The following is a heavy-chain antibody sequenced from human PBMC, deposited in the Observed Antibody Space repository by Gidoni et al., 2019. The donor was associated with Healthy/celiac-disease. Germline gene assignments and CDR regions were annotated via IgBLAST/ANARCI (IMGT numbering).Heavy chain of an antibody. CDR3: AKDSDYDFWSGYYTKATVGGGMDV. CDR1: GFTFSSYG. V-gene: IGHV3-30*18. Sequence: QVQLVESGGGVVQPGRSLRLPCAASGFTFSSYGMHWVRQAPGKGLEWVAVISYDGSNKYYADSVKGRFTISRDNSKNTLYLQMNSLRAEDTAVYYCAKDSDYDFWSGYYTKATVGGGMDVWGQGTTVTVSS. D-gene: IGHD3-3*01. J-gene: IGHJ6*02. CDR2: ISYDGSNK.